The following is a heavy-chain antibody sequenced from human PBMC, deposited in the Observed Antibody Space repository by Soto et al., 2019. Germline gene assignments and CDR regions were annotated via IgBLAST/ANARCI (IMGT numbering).Heavy chain of an antibody. J-gene: IGHJ4*02. CDR3: AKVKSSGYDY. D-gene: IGHD6-19*01. V-gene: IGHV3-30-3*01. CDR1: VFTFSIYA. CDR2: ISYDGSNK. Sequence: PWGALVVCCTSSVFTFSIYAMRWVRQAPGKGLEWVAVISYDGSNKYYADSVKGRFTISRDNSKNTLYLQMNSLRAEDTDVYYCAKVKSSGYDYWGKGTLVTVSS.